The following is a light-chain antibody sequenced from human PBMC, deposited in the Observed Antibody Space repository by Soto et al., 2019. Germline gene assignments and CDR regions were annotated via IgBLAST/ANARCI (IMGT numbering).Light chain of an antibody. CDR2: NVS. CDR1: SSDVGGFNY. J-gene: IGLJ3*02. CDR3: CSYANSYTWV. Sequence: QSALTQPRSVSGSPGQSVTISCIGTSSDVGGFNYVSWYQHHPGKAPKLKIYNVSEWPSGVPDRFSGSKSGNTASLTISGLQVEDEADYYCCSYANSYTWVFGGGTKLTVL. V-gene: IGLV2-11*01.